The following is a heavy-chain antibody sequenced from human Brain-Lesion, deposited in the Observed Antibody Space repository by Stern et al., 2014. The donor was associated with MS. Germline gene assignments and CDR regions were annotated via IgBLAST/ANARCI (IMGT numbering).Heavy chain of an antibody. J-gene: IGHJ4*02. V-gene: IGHV4-39*01. Sequence: VQLVESGPGLVKPSETLSLTCTVPCGSISSSSYYWVWIRPPPGQGRGWIGGIYYRGPTYYHPSLKVRFTISMDPPKTQFSRGLSSVTAADTAVYFCAKLWLGELPESPFDYWGQGTLVTVSS. D-gene: IGHD3-10*01. CDR3: AKLWLGELPESPFDY. CDR2: IYYRGPT. CDR1: CGSISSSSYY.